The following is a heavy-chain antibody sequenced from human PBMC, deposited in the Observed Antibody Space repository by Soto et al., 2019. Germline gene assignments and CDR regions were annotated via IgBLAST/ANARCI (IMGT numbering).Heavy chain of an antibody. Sequence: GGSLRLSCAASGFTFDDYAMHWVRQAPGKGLEWVSGISWNSGSIGYADSVKGRFTISRDNAKNSLYLQMNSLRAEDTALYYCAKDIGGYCSSTSCPLDWGQGTLLTVSS. V-gene: IGHV3-9*01. CDR3: AKDIGGYCSSTSCPLD. J-gene: IGHJ4*02. CDR2: ISWNSGSI. D-gene: IGHD2-2*01. CDR1: GFTFDDYA.